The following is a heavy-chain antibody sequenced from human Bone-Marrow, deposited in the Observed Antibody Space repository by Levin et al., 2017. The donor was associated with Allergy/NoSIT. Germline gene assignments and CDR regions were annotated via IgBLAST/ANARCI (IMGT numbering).Heavy chain of an antibody. CDR1: GFTFSSYA. CDR2: ISYDGDNK. J-gene: IGHJ4*02. V-gene: IGHV3-30-3*01. D-gene: IGHD6-13*01. CDR3: ASEDTSSWSNFRRIDY. Sequence: PGGSLRLSCAASGFTFSSYAMHWVRQAPGKGLEWVAVISYDGDNKYYADSVKGRFTISRDNSKNTLYLQMNSLRGEDTAVYYCASEDTSSWSNFRRIDYWGQGTLVTVSS.